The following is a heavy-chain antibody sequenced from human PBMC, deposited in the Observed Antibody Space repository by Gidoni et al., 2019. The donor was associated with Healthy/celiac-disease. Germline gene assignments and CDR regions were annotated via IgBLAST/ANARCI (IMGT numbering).Heavy chain of an antibody. Sequence: QVQLVLSGAEVKKPGASVKVSCKASGYTFTSDYMHWVRQATGQGLEWMVIINPSGGSTGYAQKYQGRVTMTRDTSTSTVYMELSSLRSEDTAVYYCARDRAGLDAFDIWGQGTMVTVSS. V-gene: IGHV1-46*01. CDR1: GYTFTSDY. D-gene: IGHD6-13*01. CDR2: INPSGGST. J-gene: IGHJ3*02. CDR3: ARDRAGLDAFDI.